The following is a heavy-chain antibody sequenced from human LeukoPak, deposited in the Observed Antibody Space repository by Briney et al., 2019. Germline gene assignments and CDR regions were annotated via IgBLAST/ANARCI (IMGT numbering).Heavy chain of an antibody. D-gene: IGHD6-19*01. CDR1: GYTFTTYG. V-gene: IGHV1-18*01. CDR3: ARGGSGWPSSYFDY. CDR2: ISTYNGNT. J-gene: IGHJ4*02. Sequence: ASVKVSCKASGYTFTTYGISWVRQAPGQALEWMGWISTYNGNTNYAQKLQGRVTMTTDTSTSTAYMELRSLRSDDTAVYYCARGGSGWPSSYFDYWGQGTLVTVSS.